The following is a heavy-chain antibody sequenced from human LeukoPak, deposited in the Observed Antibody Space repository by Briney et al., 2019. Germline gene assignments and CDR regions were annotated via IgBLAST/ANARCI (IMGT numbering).Heavy chain of an antibody. V-gene: IGHV4-34*01. CDR3: ARRWNYGRNYYIDV. CDR1: GGSFSHYY. J-gene: IGHJ6*03. CDR2: INDSGTI. Sequence: SETLSLTCAVYGGSFSHYYWSWIRQSPGMGLEWIGEINDSGTINYNPSLMSRVTISVDKSKNQFSLKLTSATAADTAVYYCARRWNYGRNYYIDVWGKGATVTVSS. D-gene: IGHD1-7*01.